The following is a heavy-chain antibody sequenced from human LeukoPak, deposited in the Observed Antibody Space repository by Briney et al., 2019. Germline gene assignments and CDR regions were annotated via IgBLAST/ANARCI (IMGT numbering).Heavy chain of an antibody. CDR2: IIPIFGTA. CDR1: GGTFSSYA. CDR3: AHITPNQLLHDY. V-gene: IGHV1-69*01. J-gene: IGHJ4*02. Sequence: SVKVSCKASGGTFSSYAISWVRQAPGQGLEWMGGIIPIFGTANYAQKFQGRVTITADESTSTAYMVLSSLRSEHTAVYYCAHITPNQLLHDYWGQGTLVTVSS. D-gene: IGHD2-2*01.